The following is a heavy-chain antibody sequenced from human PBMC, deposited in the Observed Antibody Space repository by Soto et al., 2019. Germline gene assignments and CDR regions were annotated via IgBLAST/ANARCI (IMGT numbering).Heavy chain of an antibody. Sequence: SETLSLTCTVSGGSISSGGYYWSWIRQHPGKGLEWIGHIYYSGSTYYNPSLKSRVTISVDTSKNQFSLKLSSVTAADTAVYYCARDRVGLAARPLAYFDYWGQGTLVTVSS. D-gene: IGHD6-6*01. CDR3: ARDRVGLAARPLAYFDY. CDR2: IYYSGST. CDR1: GGSISSGGYY. V-gene: IGHV4-31*03. J-gene: IGHJ4*02.